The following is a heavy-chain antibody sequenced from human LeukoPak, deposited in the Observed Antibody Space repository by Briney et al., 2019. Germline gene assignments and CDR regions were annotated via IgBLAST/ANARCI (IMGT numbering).Heavy chain of an antibody. CDR3: ARVGMISSPGFDY. CDR1: GGTFSSYA. J-gene: IGHJ4*02. V-gene: IGHV1-69*05. D-gene: IGHD3-22*01. CDR2: IIPIFGTA. Sequence: SVKVSCKASGGTFSSYAISWVRQAPGQGLEWMGGIIPIFGTANYAQKFQGRVTITTDESTSTTYMELSSLRSEDTAVYYCARVGMISSPGFDYWGQGTLVTVSS.